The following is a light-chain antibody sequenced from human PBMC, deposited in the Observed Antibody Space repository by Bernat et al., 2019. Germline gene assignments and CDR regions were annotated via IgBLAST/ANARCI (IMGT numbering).Light chain of an antibody. Sequence: QSALTQPDSVSGSPGQSITISCTGTSSDIGSYNYVSWYQQHPGKAPNLLIYAVANRPSGVSNRFSASKSGNTASLTIAGLQAEDEADYYCSSYTRSSTYVFGTGTKVTVL. V-gene: IGLV2-14*03. CDR2: AVA. CDR3: SSYTRSSTYV. J-gene: IGLJ1*01. CDR1: SSDIGSYNY.